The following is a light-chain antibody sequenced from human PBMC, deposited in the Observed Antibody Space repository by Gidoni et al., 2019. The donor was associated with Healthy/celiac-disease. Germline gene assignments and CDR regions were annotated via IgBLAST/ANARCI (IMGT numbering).Light chain of an antibody. J-gene: IGKJ1*01. V-gene: IGKV1-39*01. CDR3: QQSYSTPRT. Sequence: DVKLTKPPSSLSASVGGRVTITCRASQSISSYLNWYQQKPGKAPKLLIYAASSLQSGVPSRFIGSGSGTDFTLTIISLQPEDFATYYCQQSYSTPRTFGQGTKVEIK. CDR1: QSISSY. CDR2: AAS.